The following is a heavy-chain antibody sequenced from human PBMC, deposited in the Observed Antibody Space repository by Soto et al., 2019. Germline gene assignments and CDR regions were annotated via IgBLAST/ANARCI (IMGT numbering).Heavy chain of an antibody. CDR1: GFTFSSYA. CDR2: ISYSGGST. J-gene: IGHJ4*02. Sequence: EVQLLESGGGLVQPGGSLRLSCAASGFTFSSYAMSWVRQAPGKGLEWVSAISYSGGSTYYADSVKGRFTISRDNSKNTLYLQMNSLRAEDAAVYYCAKAPSSSWWPFDYWGQGTLVTVSS. V-gene: IGHV3-23*01. D-gene: IGHD6-13*01. CDR3: AKAPSSSWWPFDY.